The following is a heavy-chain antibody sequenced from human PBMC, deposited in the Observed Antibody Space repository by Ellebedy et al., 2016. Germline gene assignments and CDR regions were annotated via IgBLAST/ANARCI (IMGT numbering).Heavy chain of an antibody. CDR2: IIPIFGTT. D-gene: IGHD3-10*01. CDR1: GGTFSSYA. Sequence: SVKVSCXASGGTFSSYAISWVRQAPGQGLEWMGGIIPIFGTTNYAQKFQGRVTMTRSTSISTAYMELSSLRSEDTAVYYCARDYYGSGSSRGYWGQGTLVTVSS. CDR3: ARDYYGSGSSRGY. J-gene: IGHJ4*02. V-gene: IGHV1-69*05.